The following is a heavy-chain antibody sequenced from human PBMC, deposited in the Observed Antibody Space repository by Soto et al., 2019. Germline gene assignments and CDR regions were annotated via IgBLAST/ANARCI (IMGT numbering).Heavy chain of an antibody. D-gene: IGHD6-19*01. J-gene: IGHJ4*02. Sequence: SETLSLTCTVSGGSISSSSYYWGWIRQPPGKGLEWIGSIYYSESTYYNPSLKSRVTISVDTSKNQFSLKLSSVTAADTAVYYCARHRGYSSGWYLFDYWGQGTLVTVSS. CDR1: GGSISSSSYY. CDR3: ARHRGYSSGWYLFDY. CDR2: IYYSEST. V-gene: IGHV4-39*01.